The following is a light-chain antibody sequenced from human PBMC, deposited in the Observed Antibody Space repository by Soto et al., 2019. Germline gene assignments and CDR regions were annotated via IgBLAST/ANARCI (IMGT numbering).Light chain of an antibody. CDR1: SIYIGHYDY. J-gene: IGLJ1*01. Sequence: QSLLTQPASVSGSPGQSITISCTGTSIYIGHYDYVSCYQQHPGKAPKLMIYHVTYRPSGVSNRYSGSKSGNSASLAISGLQADDAAAYYCCSLTTSHTYVSGSGTKVTVL. CDR3: CSLTTSHTYV. V-gene: IGLV2-14*03. CDR2: HVT.